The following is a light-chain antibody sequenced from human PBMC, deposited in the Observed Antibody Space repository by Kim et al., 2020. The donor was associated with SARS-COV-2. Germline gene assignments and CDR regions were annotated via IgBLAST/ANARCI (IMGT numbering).Light chain of an antibody. J-gene: IGKJ5*01. CDR3: QHYGTSSIT. CDR1: QTISSDS. Sequence: SPGERATLSCRASQTISSDSLAWYQQKAGQAPRSLIYRASSRATGIPDRFSGSGSGTDFTLTISGLEPEDFAVYYCQHYGTSSITFGQGTRLEIK. V-gene: IGKV3-20*01. CDR2: RAS.